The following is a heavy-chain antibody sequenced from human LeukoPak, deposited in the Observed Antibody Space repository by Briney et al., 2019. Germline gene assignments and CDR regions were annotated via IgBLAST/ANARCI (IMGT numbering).Heavy chain of an antibody. CDR3: ARRYYYDSSGYYSLAFDY. J-gene: IGHJ4*02. CDR1: GFTFSSYW. Sequence: GGSLRLSCAASGFTFSSYWMHWVRQAPGKGPVWVSRINSDGSSTSYADSVKGRFTISRDNAKNTLYLQMNSLRAEDTAVYYCARRYYYDSSGYYSLAFDYWGQGTLVTVSS. V-gene: IGHV3-74*01. CDR2: INSDGSST. D-gene: IGHD3-22*01.